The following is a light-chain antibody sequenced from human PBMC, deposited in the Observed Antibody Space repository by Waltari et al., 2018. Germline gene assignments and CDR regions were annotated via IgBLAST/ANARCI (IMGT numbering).Light chain of an antibody. CDR3: QQRAAWPNT. J-gene: IGKJ2*01. CDR2: RTY. Sequence: EIVLTQSPATLSLSPGEGATLSCRASQSVNNFLAWYQQKPGQAPRLLISRTYNRATGIPARFSGSGSGTDFTLTISSLEPEDFAVYYCQQRAAWPNTFGQGTKLEIK. V-gene: IGKV3-11*01. CDR1: QSVNNF.